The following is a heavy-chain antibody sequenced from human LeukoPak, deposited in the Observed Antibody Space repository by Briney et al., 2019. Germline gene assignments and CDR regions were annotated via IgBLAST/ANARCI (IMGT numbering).Heavy chain of an antibody. D-gene: IGHD6-19*01. Sequence: GGSLRLSCTASGFSFSGHWMHWARQPPGKGLEWVSVIYSGGSTYYADSVKGRFTISRDNSKNTLYLQMNSLRAEDTAVYYCARFYSSGAPFDYWGQGTLVTVSS. CDR2: IYSGGST. V-gene: IGHV3-53*01. CDR1: GFSFSGHW. CDR3: ARFYSSGAPFDY. J-gene: IGHJ4*02.